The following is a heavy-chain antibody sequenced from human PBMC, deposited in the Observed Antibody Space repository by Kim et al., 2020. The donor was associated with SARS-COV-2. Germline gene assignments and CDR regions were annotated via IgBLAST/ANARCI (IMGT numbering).Heavy chain of an antibody. D-gene: IGHD3-16*01. V-gene: IGHV3-30*12. CDR2: ISSDGGTQ. Sequence: GGSLRLSCAASGLPFTASGEHWFRQPPGRGLEWGAFISSDGGTQYYADSVKGRFTISRDNSKNTVYLQMDCLRVEDTAIYFCARDKFTRSLDTWGEATMVTVSS. CDR3: ARDKFTRSLDT. J-gene: IGHJ5*02. CDR1: GLPFTASG.